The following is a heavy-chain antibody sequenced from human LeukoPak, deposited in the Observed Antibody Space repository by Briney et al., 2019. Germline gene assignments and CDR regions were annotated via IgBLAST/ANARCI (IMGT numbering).Heavy chain of an antibody. CDR1: GLTVNTNY. J-gene: IGHJ4*02. Sequence: GGSLTLSCAVSGLTVNTNYMSWVRQAPGKGLEWVSIIYPDGKIYYADSVRGRFTISRDNSKNTLHLQMNSLRAEDTAVYYCAKDPHYGSGSYVYYFDYWGQGTLVTVSS. V-gene: IGHV3-53*01. D-gene: IGHD3-10*01. CDR2: IYPDGKI. CDR3: AKDPHYGSGSYVYYFDY.